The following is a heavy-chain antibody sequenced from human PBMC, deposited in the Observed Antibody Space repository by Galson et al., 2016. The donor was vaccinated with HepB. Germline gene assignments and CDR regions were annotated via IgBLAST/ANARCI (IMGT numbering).Heavy chain of an antibody. CDR2: TSSAGST. V-gene: IGHV3-53*01. D-gene: IGHD1-26*01. J-gene: IGHJ4*02. CDR1: GFSVSRNY. Sequence: ALRLSCAASGFSVSRNYIGGVRQPPGKGLEWVLLTSSAGSTFYAASVQGRLSISRDNSKNTLYLQMNSLRVEDTAVYYRAEGYSSLRRFFDYWGRGILVTVSS. CDR3: AEGYSSLRRFFDY.